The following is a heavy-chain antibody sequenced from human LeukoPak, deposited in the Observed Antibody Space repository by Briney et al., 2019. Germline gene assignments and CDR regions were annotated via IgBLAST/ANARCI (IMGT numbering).Heavy chain of an antibody. CDR2: INPNSGGT. D-gene: IGHD5-24*01. V-gene: IGHV1-2*02. Sequence: ASVKVSCKASGYTFTGYYMHWVRQAPGQGLEWMGWINPNSGGTNYAQKFQGRVTMTRDTSISTAYMELSRLRSDDTVVYYCAREGGHGYDAFDIWGQGTMVTVSS. CDR3: AREGGHGYDAFDI. J-gene: IGHJ3*02. CDR1: GYTFTGYY.